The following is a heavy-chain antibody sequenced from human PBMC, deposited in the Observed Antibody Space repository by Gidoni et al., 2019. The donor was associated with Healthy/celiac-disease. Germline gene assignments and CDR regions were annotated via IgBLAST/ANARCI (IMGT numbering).Heavy chain of an antibody. CDR1: GGSISSYY. CDR3: AREAGIAVAGTFDY. J-gene: IGHJ4*02. D-gene: IGHD6-19*01. CDR2: IYTSGST. Sequence: QVQLQESGPGLVKPSETLSLTCTVSGGSISSYYWSWIRQPAGKGLEWIWRIYTSGSTNYNPSLKSRVTMSVDTSKNQFSLKLSSVTAADTAVYYCAREAGIAVAGTFDYWGQGTLVTVSS. V-gene: IGHV4-4*07.